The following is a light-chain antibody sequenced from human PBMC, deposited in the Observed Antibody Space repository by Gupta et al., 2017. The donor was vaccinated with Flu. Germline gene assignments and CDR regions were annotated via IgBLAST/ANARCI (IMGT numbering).Light chain of an antibody. CDR1: ESSSNL. V-gene: IGKV1-5*03. CDR2: KSC. CDR3: QQYNTYSRT. J-gene: IGKJ1*01. Sequence: GDRVTSTCRASESSSNLVGYYQQKPGKATKLMYYKSCTVDSGVARRFSGGGARKLFTLTISSLQPDDCANYCCQQYNTYSRTFGQGTKVEIK.